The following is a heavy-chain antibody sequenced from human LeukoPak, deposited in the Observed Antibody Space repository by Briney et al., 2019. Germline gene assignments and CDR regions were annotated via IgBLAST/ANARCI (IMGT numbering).Heavy chain of an antibody. D-gene: IGHD1-26*01. J-gene: IGHJ4*02. V-gene: IGHV3-23*01. CDR1: GFTLSSYA. CDR3: AKEYSGSFSPFPSYFDY. CDR2: ISVSGNT. Sequence: PGGSLRLSCAASGFTLSSYAMSWVRQGPGKGLEWVSAISVSGNTYHADSVKGRFTISRDNSKNTLYLQMNSLRADDTAVYYCAKEYSGSFSPFPSYFDYWGQGTLVTVSS.